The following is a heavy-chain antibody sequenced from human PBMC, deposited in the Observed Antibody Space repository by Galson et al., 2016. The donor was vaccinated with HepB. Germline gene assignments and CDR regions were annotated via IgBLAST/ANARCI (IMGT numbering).Heavy chain of an antibody. V-gene: IGHV4-31*03. CDR3: ARNTVSARLFDY. Sequence: TLSLTCTVSGGSISSEGYYWSWIRQHPGKGLEWIGYIYYSGSTSYKPSLKSRVIISVDTSKNQLSLKLSSVTAADTAVYYCARNTVSARLFDYWGQGTLVTVSS. CDR2: IYYSGST. J-gene: IGHJ4*02. D-gene: IGHD4-17*01. CDR1: GGSISSEGYY.